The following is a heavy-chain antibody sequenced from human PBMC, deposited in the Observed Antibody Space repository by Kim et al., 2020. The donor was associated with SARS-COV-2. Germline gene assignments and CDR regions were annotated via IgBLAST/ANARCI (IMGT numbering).Heavy chain of an antibody. Sequence: GGSLRLSCAASGFTVSSNYMSWVRQALGKGLEWVSVIYSGGSTYYADSVKGRFIISRDNSKNTLYLQMNSLRAEDTAVYYCARAWLRRFDYWGQGTLVTVSS. V-gene: IGHV3-66*01. J-gene: IGHJ4*02. CDR2: IYSGGST. D-gene: IGHD5-12*01. CDR3: ARAWLRRFDY. CDR1: GFTVSSNY.